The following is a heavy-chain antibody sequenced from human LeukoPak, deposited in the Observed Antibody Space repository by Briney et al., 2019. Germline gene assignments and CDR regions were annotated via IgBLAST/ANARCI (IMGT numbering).Heavy chain of an antibody. CDR1: GGSISSSSYY. J-gene: IGHJ4*02. CDR2: IYYSGST. V-gene: IGHV4-39*01. CDR3: ARAPIYWRAIGY. Sequence: SETLSLTCTVSGGSISSSSYYWGWIRQPPGKGLEWIGSIYYSGSTYYNPSLKSRVTISVDTSKNQFSLKLSSVTAADTAVYYCARAPIYWRAIGYWGQGTLVTVSS. D-gene: IGHD2-15*01.